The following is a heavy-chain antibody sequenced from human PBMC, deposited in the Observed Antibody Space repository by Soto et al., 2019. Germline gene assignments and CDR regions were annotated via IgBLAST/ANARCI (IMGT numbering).Heavy chain of an antibody. J-gene: IGHJ4*02. CDR3: AKDDYSSGPDFHGTDY. D-gene: IGHD4-4*01. Sequence: EVQLLESGGGLVQPGGSLRLSCAASGFTFSSYAMSWVRQAPGKGLEWVSAISGSGGSTYYADSVKGRFTISRDNCKNALYLQMTSLRAEDTAVYYCAKDDYSSGPDFHGTDYWGQGTLVTVSS. V-gene: IGHV3-23*01. CDR1: GFTFSSYA. CDR2: ISGSGGST.